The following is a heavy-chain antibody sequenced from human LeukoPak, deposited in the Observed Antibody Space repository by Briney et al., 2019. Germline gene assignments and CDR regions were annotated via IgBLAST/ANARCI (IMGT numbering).Heavy chain of an antibody. D-gene: IGHD1-1*01. CDR2: IYYSAST. Sequence: SETLSLTCTVSVGSISSSSYYWGWIRQPPGKGLEWIGRIYYSASTYYNPSLKSRVTISVDTSKNQFSLKLSSVTAADTAVYYCARGTPSRNYCDYWGQGTLVTVSS. CDR3: ARGTPSRNYCDY. CDR1: VGSISSSSYY. J-gene: IGHJ4*02. V-gene: IGHV4-39*07.